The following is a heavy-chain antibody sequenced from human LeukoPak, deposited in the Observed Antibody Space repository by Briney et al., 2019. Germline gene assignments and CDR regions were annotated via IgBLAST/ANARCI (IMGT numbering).Heavy chain of an antibody. CDR1: GGSISSGGYY. CDR3: ARDEVDYGERDSYYYGVDV. J-gene: IGHJ6*02. CDR2: IYYSGST. Sequence: SQTLSLTCTVSGGSISSGGYYWSWIRQHPGKGLEWIGYIYYSGSTYYNPSLKSRVTISVDTSKNQFSLKLSSVTAADTAVYYCARDEVDYGERDSYYYGVDVWGQGTTVTVSS. V-gene: IGHV4-31*03. D-gene: IGHD4-17*01.